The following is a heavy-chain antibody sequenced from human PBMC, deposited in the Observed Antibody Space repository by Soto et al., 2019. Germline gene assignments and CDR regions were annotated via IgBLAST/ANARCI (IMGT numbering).Heavy chain of an antibody. CDR2: ISYDGSNK. CDR3: AKYIAARPFVYYYGMDV. Sequence: PGGSLRLSCAASGFTFSSYGMHWVRQAPGKXLEWVAVISYDGSNKYYADSVKGRFTISRDNSKNTLYLQMNSLRAEDTAVYYCAKYIAARPFVYYYGMDVWGQGTTVTVCS. J-gene: IGHJ6*02. V-gene: IGHV3-30*18. D-gene: IGHD6-6*01. CDR1: GFTFSSYG.